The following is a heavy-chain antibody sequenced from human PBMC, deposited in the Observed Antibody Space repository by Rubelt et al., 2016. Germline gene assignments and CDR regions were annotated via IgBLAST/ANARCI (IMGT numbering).Heavy chain of an antibody. CDR2: INAGNGNT. V-gene: IGHV1-3*01. Sequence: QVQLVQSGAEVKKPGASVKVSCKASGYTFTSYAMHWVRQAPGQRLEWMGWINAGNGNTKYSQKFQGRVTSTRDTSASTAYMELSSLRSEDTAVYYCARLERFFGPFDPWGQGSLVTVSS. CDR1: GYTFTSYA. CDR3: ARLERFFGPFDP. J-gene: IGHJ5*02. D-gene: IGHD1-1*01.